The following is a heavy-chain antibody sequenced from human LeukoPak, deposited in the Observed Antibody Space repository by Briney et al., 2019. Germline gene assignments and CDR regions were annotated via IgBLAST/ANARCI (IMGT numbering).Heavy chain of an antibody. Sequence: GGSLRLSCAASGFTFSSYGMSWVRQAPGKGLEWVSAISGSGGSTYYADSVKGRFTISRDSSKNTLYLQMNSLRDEDTAVYYCALYSSSSDWGQGTLVTVSS. CDR3: ALYSSSSD. CDR1: GFTFSSYG. CDR2: ISGSGGST. V-gene: IGHV3-23*01. J-gene: IGHJ4*02. D-gene: IGHD6-6*01.